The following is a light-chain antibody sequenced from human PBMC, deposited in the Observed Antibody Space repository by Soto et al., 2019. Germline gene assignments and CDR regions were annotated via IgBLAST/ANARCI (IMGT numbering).Light chain of an antibody. CDR1: QSIGNS. CDR2: DAF. CDR3: RQRYNWPLT. J-gene: IGKJ4*01. Sequence: TVLTQSPATLSLSPGERATLSCKASQSIGNSLGWFQQKPGQAPRLLIDDAFNRATCIPARFTGSGSGSDFTLTISSLEPADFGVYYCRQRYNWPLTFGGGTKVEIK. V-gene: IGKV3-11*01.